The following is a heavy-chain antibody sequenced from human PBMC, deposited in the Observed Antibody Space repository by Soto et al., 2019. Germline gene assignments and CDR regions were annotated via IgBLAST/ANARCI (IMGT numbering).Heavy chain of an antibody. CDR1: GYTFTSYG. V-gene: IGHV1-18*01. CDR2: ISAKSGDT. J-gene: IGHJ4*02. Sequence: ASVKVSCKASGYTFTSYGFSWVRQAPGQGLEWVGWISAKSGDTNSAKTLQGRVTLTTDTSTGTAYMDLRSLRSDDTAVYYCARDFRSSCTGNRCIYFDYWGQGTQVTVSS. CDR3: ARDFRSSCTGNRCIYFDY. D-gene: IGHD2-8*02.